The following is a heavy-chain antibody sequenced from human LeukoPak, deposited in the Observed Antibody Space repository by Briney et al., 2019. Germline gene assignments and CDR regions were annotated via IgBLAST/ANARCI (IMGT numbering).Heavy chain of an antibody. CDR1: GFTFSGSA. D-gene: IGHD4-17*01. J-gene: IGHJ2*01. Sequence: GGSLRLSCAASGFTFSGSAMHWVRQASGKGLEGVGRIRSKANSYATAYAASVKGRFTISRDDSKNTAYLQMNSLKTEDTAVYYCTIMTTVTKKDYWYFDLWGRGTLVTVSS. CDR2: IRSKANSYAT. CDR3: TIMTTVTKKDYWYFDL. V-gene: IGHV3-73*01.